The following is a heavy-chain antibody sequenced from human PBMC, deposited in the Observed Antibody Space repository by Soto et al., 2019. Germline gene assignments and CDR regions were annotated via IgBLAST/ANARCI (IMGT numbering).Heavy chain of an antibody. J-gene: IGHJ4*02. V-gene: IGHV3-33*01. CDR3: VRDESRPRSNFDY. CDR1: GFTFSSYG. CDR2: IWYDGSNK. Sequence: PGGSLRLSCAASGFTFSSYGMHWVRQAPGKGLEWVAVIWYDGSNKYYADSVKGRFTISRDNSKNTLYLQMNSLRSEDTAVYYCVRDESRPRSNFDYWGQGTLVTVSS.